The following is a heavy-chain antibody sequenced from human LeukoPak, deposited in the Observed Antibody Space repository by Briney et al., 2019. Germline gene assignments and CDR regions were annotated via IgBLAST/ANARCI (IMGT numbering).Heavy chain of an antibody. Sequence: PSETLSLTCTVSGGSISSSSYYWGWIRQPPGKGLEWIGSIYYSGSTYYNPSLKSRVTISVDTSKNQFSLKLSSVTAADAAIYYCTREGSGRGIYFDHWGQGTLVGVSS. CDR1: GGSISSSSYY. CDR2: IYYSGST. V-gene: IGHV4-39*02. CDR3: TREGSGRGIYFDH. J-gene: IGHJ4*02. D-gene: IGHD3-10*01.